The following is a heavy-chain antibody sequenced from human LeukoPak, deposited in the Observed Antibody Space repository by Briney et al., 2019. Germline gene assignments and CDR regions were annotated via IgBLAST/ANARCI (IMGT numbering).Heavy chain of an antibody. D-gene: IGHD6-19*01. CDR3: AKGVGSGWYAVYFDY. CDR2: ISDSGGST. J-gene: IGHJ4*02. Sequence: GGSLRLSCAASGFTFSSYAMSWVRQAPGKGLEWVSAISDSGGSTYYADSVKGRFTISRGNSKNTLYLQMNSLRAEDTAVYYCAKGVGSGWYAVYFDYWGQGTLVTVSS. V-gene: IGHV3-23*01. CDR1: GFTFSSYA.